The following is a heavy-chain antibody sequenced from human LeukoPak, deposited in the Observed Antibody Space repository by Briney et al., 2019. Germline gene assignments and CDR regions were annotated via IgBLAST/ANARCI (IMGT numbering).Heavy chain of an antibody. Sequence: PGGSLRLSCAASGFILSSNYMSWVRQAPGKGLEWVSLIYSGGNTYYAASVKGRFTISRHNSQNTLYLQMNSLRADDTAVYYCAKSGRGSSTDYLDYWGQGTLVTVSS. CDR1: GFILSSNY. J-gene: IGHJ4*02. CDR3: AKSGRGSSTDYLDY. CDR2: IYSGGNT. D-gene: IGHD2-2*01. V-gene: IGHV3-53*04.